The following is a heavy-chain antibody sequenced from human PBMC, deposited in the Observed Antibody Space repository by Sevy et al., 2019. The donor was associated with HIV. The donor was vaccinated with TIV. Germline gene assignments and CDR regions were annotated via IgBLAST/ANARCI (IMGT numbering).Heavy chain of an antibody. J-gene: IGHJ5*02. CDR1: GFTFSTSS. V-gene: IGHV3-23*01. D-gene: IGHD3-9*01. CDR2: VRGSNGDT. CDR3: AKDHDNNWFDP. Sequence: GGSLRLSCAASGFTFSTSSMSWVRQAPGKGLEWVSAVRGSNGDTFYADSVKGRFTISRDSSKNTLYLQMNSLRVEDTAVYYCAKDHDNNWFDPWGQGTLVTVSS.